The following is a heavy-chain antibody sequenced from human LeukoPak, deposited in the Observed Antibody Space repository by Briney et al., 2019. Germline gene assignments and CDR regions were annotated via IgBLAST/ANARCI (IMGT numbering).Heavy chain of an antibody. CDR3: AKDITYYYDSSGYRFDY. V-gene: IGHV3-9*01. D-gene: IGHD3-22*01. CDR2: ISWYSGSI. Sequence: GRSLRLSCAASGFTFDDYAMHWVRQAPGKGLERVSGISWYSGSIGYADSVKGRFTISRDNAKNSLYLQMNSLRAEDTALYYCAKDITYYYDSSGYRFDYWGQGTLVTVSS. J-gene: IGHJ4*02. CDR1: GFTFDDYA.